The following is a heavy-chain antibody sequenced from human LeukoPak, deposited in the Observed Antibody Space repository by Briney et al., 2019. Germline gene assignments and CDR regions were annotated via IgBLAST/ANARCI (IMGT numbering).Heavy chain of an antibody. J-gene: IGHJ4*02. Sequence: ASVKVSCKASGYTFTSYGISWVRQAPGQGLEWMGWISAYNGNTNYAQKLQGRVTMTTDTSTSTAYMELRSLRSDDTAVYYCAREHIVVVTAILDYWGQGTLVTVSS. CDR1: GYTFTSYG. CDR3: AREHIVVVTAILDY. V-gene: IGHV1-18*01. CDR2: ISAYNGNT. D-gene: IGHD2-21*02.